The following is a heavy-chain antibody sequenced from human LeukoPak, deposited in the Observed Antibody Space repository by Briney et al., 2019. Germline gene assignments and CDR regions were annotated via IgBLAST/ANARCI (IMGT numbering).Heavy chain of an antibody. CDR1: GFTFSSYA. CDR2: ISYDGSNK. V-gene: IGHV3-30-3*02. CDR3: AKQHDY. Sequence: GGSLRLSCAASGFTFSSYAMHWVRQAPGKGLEWVAVISYDGSNKYYADSVKGRFTISRDNAKNSLYLQMNSLRAEDTAVYYCAKQHDYWGQGTLVTVSS. J-gene: IGHJ4*02.